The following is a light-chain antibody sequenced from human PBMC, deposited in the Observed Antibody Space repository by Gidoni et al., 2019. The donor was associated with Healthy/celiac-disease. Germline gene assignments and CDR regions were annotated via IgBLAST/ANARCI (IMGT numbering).Light chain of an antibody. CDR2: SAS. J-gene: IGKJ1*01. V-gene: IGKV1-8*01. Sequence: ANRMTQSPSSFSASTGDRVTITCRASQGSSSYLAWYQQKPGKAPKLLIYSASTLHSGVPSRFSGSGSGTDFTLTISCLQSEDFATYYCQPYYSYPPTFGQGTEVEIK. CDR3: QPYYSYPPT. CDR1: QGSSSY.